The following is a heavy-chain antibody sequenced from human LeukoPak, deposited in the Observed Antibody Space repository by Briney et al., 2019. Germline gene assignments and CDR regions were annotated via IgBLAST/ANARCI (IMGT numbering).Heavy chain of an antibody. J-gene: IGHJ6*02. CDR1: GGTFSSYA. CDR3: ARDSDSSGYSHYYYGMDV. CDR2: IIPIFGTA. Sequence: ASVKVSCKASGGTFSSYAISWVRQAPGQGLEWMGGIIPIFGTANYAQKFQGRVTITTDESTSTVYMELSSLRSEDTAVYYCARDSDSSGYSHYYYGMDVWGQGTTVTVSS. V-gene: IGHV1-69*05. D-gene: IGHD3-22*01.